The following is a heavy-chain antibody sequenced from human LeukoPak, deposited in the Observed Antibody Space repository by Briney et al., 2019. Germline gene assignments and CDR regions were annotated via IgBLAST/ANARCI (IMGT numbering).Heavy chain of an antibody. Sequence: SETLSLTCSVSGVSITTNYWSWIRQPPGKGLEWLGYIHHSGATSYNPSLKGRGTMSLDTSNNQFSLKVTSVTAADTAVYYCARSSAHSYGDFHFWGQGNLVTVSS. V-gene: IGHV4-59*01. CDR2: IHHSGAT. CDR3: ARSSAHSYGDFHF. CDR1: GVSITTNY. D-gene: IGHD5-18*01. J-gene: IGHJ4*02.